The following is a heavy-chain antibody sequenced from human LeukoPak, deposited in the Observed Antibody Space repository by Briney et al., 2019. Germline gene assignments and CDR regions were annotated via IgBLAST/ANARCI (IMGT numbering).Heavy chain of an antibody. D-gene: IGHD6-19*01. Sequence: QAGGSLRLSCAPSGFTFSTYSMTWVRQGPGKGLEWVSSIYPSGDSTFYADSVKGRFTISRDDSKNTLYLQMSSLRTEDTAIYYCAKDVVPDSGWDLDYWGQGTLVTVSS. CDR3: AKDVVPDSGWDLDY. V-gene: IGHV3-23*01. CDR1: GFTFSTYS. J-gene: IGHJ4*02. CDR2: IYPSGDST.